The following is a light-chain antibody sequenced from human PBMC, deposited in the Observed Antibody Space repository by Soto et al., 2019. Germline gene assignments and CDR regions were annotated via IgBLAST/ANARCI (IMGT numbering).Light chain of an antibody. CDR2: DAS. Sequence: EIVLTQSPATLSLSPGERATLSCRASQSVSSYLAWYQQKPGQAPRLLIYDASNRATGIPARFSGSGSGTDFTLIISSLEPEDSAVYYCQQRSNLPLTFGGGTKVEIK. J-gene: IGKJ4*01. CDR3: QQRSNLPLT. CDR1: QSVSSY. V-gene: IGKV3-11*01.